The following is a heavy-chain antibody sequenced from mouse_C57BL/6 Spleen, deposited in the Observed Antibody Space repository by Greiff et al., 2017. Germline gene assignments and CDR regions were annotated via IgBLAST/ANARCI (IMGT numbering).Heavy chain of an antibody. Sequence: VQLQQPGAELVKPGASVKLSCKASGYTFTSYWMSWVKQRPGQGLEWIGVIHPNSGSTNYNEKFKSKATLTVDKSSSTAYMQLSSLTSEDSAVYYCAREAGWGNTAMDYWGQGTSVTVSS. D-gene: IGHD2-1*01. J-gene: IGHJ4*01. CDR1: GYTFTSYW. CDR3: AREAGWGNTAMDY. V-gene: IGHV1-64*01. CDR2: IHPNSGST.